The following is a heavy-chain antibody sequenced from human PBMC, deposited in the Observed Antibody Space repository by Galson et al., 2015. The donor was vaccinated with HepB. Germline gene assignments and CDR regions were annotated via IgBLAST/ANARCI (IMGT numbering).Heavy chain of an antibody. CDR1: GYTFTSYG. V-gene: IGHV1-18*01. Sequence: SVKVSCKASGYTFTSYGVSWVRQAPGQGLEWMGWISPYNGNTNYAQELQGRVTMTTDTSTSTAYMELRSLRPDDTAVYYCTRDRPNYYDSSGLYFDSWGQGTLVTVSS. J-gene: IGHJ4*02. D-gene: IGHD3-22*01. CDR2: ISPYNGNT. CDR3: TRDRPNYYDSSGLYFDS.